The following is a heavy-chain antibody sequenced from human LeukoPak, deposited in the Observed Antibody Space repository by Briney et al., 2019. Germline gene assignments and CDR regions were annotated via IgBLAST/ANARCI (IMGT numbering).Heavy chain of an antibody. D-gene: IGHD1-26*01. CDR2: IWYDGSNK. CDR1: GFTFSSYG. J-gene: IGHJ4*02. CDR3: ARDPSGSYYFDY. Sequence: GVSLRLSCAASGFTFSSYGMHWVRQAPGKGLEWVAVIWYDGSNKYYADSVKGRFTISRDNSKNTLYLQMNSLRAEDTAVYYCARDPSGSYYFDYWGQGTLVTVSS. V-gene: IGHV3-33*01.